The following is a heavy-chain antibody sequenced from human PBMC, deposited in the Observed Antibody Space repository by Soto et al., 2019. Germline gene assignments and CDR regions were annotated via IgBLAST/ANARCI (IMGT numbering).Heavy chain of an antibody. Sequence: SETLSLTCAVSGYSISSGYYWGWIRQSPGKGLEWIGSIYQSGKTHNNPSLKSRVTISIDTSKNQFSLNLRSATAADTAVYYCARCLTTVVFPDSLDPWGRGILVTVSS. D-gene: IGHD4-17*01. CDR3: ARCLTTVVFPDSLDP. CDR1: GYSISSGYY. J-gene: IGHJ5*02. CDR2: IYQSGKT. V-gene: IGHV4-38-2*01.